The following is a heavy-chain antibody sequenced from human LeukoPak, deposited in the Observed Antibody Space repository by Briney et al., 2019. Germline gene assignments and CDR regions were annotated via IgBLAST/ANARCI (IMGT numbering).Heavy chain of an antibody. CDR3: ARGVNLRFLEWLIDY. V-gene: IGHV4-4*07. CDR2: IYTSGST. J-gene: IGHJ4*02. D-gene: IGHD3-3*01. Sequence: SETLSFTCTVSGGSISSYYWSWIRQPAGKGLEWIGRIYTSGSTNYNPSLKSRVTMSVDTSKNQFSLKLSSVTAADTAVYYCARGVNLRFLEWLIDYWGQGTLVTVSS. CDR1: GGSISSYY.